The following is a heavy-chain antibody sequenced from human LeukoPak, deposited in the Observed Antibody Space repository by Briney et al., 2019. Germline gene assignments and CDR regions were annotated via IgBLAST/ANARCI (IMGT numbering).Heavy chain of an antibody. Sequence: GGSLRLSCAASGFTFSRYWTSWVRQAPGKGLEWVANIYQDANERYYVDSVKGRYTISRDNAKNSLYLQVNSLRAEDTAVYYCAAGDSFDYWGQGALVTVSS. CDR3: AAGDSFDY. CDR1: GFTFSRYW. J-gene: IGHJ4*02. V-gene: IGHV3-7*01. CDR2: IYQDANER.